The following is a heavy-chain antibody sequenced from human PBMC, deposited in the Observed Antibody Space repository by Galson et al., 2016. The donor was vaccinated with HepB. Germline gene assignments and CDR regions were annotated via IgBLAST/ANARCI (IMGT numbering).Heavy chain of an antibody. CDR1: GFTFADYA. CDR2: ISGDGGST. Sequence: SLRLSCAASGFTFADYAMHWVRQAPGKGLEWVSLISGDGGSTYYADSVKGRFTISRDNSKNSLYLQMNSLRTEDTALYYCAKDLRSTSRYYYYYYGMDVWGQGTTVTVSS. CDR3: AKDLRSTSRYYYYYYGMDV. D-gene: IGHD2-2*01. V-gene: IGHV3-43*02. J-gene: IGHJ6*02.